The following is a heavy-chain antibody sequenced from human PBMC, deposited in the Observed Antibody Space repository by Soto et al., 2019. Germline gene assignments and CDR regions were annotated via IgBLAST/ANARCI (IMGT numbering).Heavy chain of an antibody. CDR3: ARDRPLMTMGRAYYYYYGMYV. CDR2: INPNSGGT. J-gene: IGHJ6*02. Sequence: QVQLVQSGAEVKKPGASVKVSCKASGYTFTGYYMHWVRQAPGQGLEWLGWINPNSGGTNYAQKFQGWVTMTRDTSIRTSYMELSRLRSYATAVAYCARDRPLMTMGRAYYYYYGMYVCGQVTTVTVS. CDR1: GYTFTGYY. D-gene: IGHD3-10*01. V-gene: IGHV1-2*04.